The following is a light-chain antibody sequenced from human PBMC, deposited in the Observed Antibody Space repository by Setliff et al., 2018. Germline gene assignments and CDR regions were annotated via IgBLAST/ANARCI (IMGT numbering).Light chain of an antibody. CDR1: YSDVGKYNL. CDR2: DFT. Sequence: QSVLTQPASVSGSPGQSITISCTGTYSDVGKYNLVPWYQQHPGKAPKLILYDFTTRPSGVSDRFSGSKSANTASLTISGLQAEDEADYYCCSYAGSSTFVFGGGTKVTVL. V-gene: IGLV2-23*02. J-gene: IGLJ1*01. CDR3: CSYAGSSTFV.